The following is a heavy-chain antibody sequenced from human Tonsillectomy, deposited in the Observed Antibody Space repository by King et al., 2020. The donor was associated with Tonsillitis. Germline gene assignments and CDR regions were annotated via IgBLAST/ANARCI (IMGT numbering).Heavy chain of an antibody. Sequence: VQLVESGAEVKKPGASVKVSCKASGNTFTSYDINWVRQATGQGLEWMGWMNPNSGNTGYAQKFQGRVTMTRNTSITTAYMELSSLRSEDTAVYYCARTLTSGGSGYYYYGMDVWGQGTTVTVSS. D-gene: IGHD3-3*01. CDR3: ARTLTSGGSGYYYYGMDV. J-gene: IGHJ6*02. CDR2: MNPNSGNT. CDR1: GNTFTSYD. V-gene: IGHV1-8*01.